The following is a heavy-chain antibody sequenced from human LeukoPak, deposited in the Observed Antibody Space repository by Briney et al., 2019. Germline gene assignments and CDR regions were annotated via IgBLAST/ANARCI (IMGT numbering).Heavy chain of an antibody. V-gene: IGHV4-59*01. CDR3: ARRRRITMIRGLGAYYMDV. CDR2: IYSSGNT. D-gene: IGHD3-10*01. Sequence: PSETLSLTCTVSGDSISTYYWSWIRQPPGKGLEWIGYIYSSGNTNYNPSLKSRVTISVDTSKNQFSLKVNSVTAADTAVYYCARRRRITMIRGLGAYYMDVWGKGTTVTISS. J-gene: IGHJ6*03. CDR1: GDSISTYY.